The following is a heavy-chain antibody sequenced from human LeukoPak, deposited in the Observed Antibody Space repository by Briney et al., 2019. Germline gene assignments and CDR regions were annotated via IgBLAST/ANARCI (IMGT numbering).Heavy chain of an antibody. J-gene: IGHJ4*02. V-gene: IGHV4-34*01. CDR2: INHSGST. D-gene: IGHD2-15*01. CDR1: GGSFSGYY. CDR3: ARGRPPIVVVVAATLLPMYYFDY. Sequence: PSETLSLTCAVYGGSFSGYYWSWIRQPPGKGLEWIGEINHSGSTNYNPSLKSRVTISVDTSKNQFSLKLSSVTAADTAVYYCARGRPPIVVVVAATLLPMYYFDYWGQGTLVTVSS.